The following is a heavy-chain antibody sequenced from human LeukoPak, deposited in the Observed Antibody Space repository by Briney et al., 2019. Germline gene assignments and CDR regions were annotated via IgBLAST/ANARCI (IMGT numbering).Heavy chain of an antibody. J-gene: IGHJ4*02. CDR1: GFTFSSYG. CDR2: IWYDGSNK. V-gene: IGHV3-33*06. D-gene: IGHD3-9*01. CDR3: AKWGPYDILTGRIN. Sequence: GGSLRLSCAASGFTFSSYGMHWVRQAPGKGLEWVAVIWYDGSNKYYADSVKGRFTISRDNSKNMLYLQTNSLRAEDTAVYYCAKWGPYDILTGRINWGQGTLVTVSS.